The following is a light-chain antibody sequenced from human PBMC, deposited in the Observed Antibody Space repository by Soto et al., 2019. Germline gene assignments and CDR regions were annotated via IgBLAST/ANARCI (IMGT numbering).Light chain of an antibody. CDR1: SGDVGYYNY. CDR2: DVS. Sequence: LTQPRSVSGSPGQSVTISCTGTSGDVGYYNYVSWYQQLPGKAPKLMIFDVSKRPSGVPDRFSGSKSGSTASLTIAGLRAEDEAHYFCSSYAGTSSFVLFGGGTKVTVL. CDR3: SSYAGTSSFVL. J-gene: IGLJ2*01. V-gene: IGLV2-11*01.